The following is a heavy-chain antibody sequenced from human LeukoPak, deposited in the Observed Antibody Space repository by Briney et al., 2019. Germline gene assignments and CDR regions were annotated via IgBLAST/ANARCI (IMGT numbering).Heavy chain of an antibody. Sequence: ASVKVSCKASGGTFSSYAISWVRQAPGQGLEWMGGIIPIFGTANYAQKFQGRVTITADESTSTAYMELSSLRSEDTAVYYCASSLLEWLLYDYWGQGTLVTVSS. CDR1: GGTFSSYA. CDR2: IIPIFGTA. CDR3: ASSLLEWLLYDY. J-gene: IGHJ4*02. D-gene: IGHD3-3*01. V-gene: IGHV1-69*13.